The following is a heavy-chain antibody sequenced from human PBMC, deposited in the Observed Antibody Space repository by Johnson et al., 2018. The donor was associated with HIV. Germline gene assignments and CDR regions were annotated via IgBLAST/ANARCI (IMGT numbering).Heavy chain of an antibody. V-gene: IGHV3-74*01. CDR1: GFTFSSYW. J-gene: IGHJ3*02. CDR2: INSDGSEK. Sequence: VQLVESGGGLVQPGGSLRLSCAASGFTFSSYWMHWVRQAPGKGLICVSRINSDGSEKYHVDSVKGRFTISRDNGKSSLYLQMNSLRAEDTAVYYCASGDAFDIWGQGTMVTVSS. CDR3: ASGDAFDI.